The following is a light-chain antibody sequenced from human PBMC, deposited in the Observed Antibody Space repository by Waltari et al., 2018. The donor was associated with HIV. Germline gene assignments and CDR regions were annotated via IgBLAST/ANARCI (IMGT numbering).Light chain of an antibody. J-gene: IGLJ1*01. CDR2: GKT. CDR1: SLRTYY. V-gene: IGLV3-19*01. CDR3: NSRDSSGDLYV. Sequence: SSELTQDPAVSVALGQTVRITCPGDSLRTYYASWYQQKPGQAPVLVFFGKTNRPPGIPDRFSGSTSGNTASLTITGAQAEDEADYYCNSRDSSGDLYVFGTATKVTVL.